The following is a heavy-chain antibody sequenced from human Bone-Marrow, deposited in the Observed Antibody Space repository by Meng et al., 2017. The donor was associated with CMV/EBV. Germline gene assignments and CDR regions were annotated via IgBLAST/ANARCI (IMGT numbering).Heavy chain of an antibody. V-gene: IGHV3-23*01. CDR3: AKGPRYCSSTSCLQIDY. D-gene: IGHD2-2*01. Sequence: GESLKISCSASGLSFSTYDMSWVRQAPGKGLEWVSIITGNGGSIHYADSVKGRFTISRDNSKNTLYLQMNSLRAEDTAVYYCAKGPRYCSSTSCLQIDYWGQGTLVTVSS. CDR1: GLSFSTYD. CDR2: ITGNGGSI. J-gene: IGHJ4*02.